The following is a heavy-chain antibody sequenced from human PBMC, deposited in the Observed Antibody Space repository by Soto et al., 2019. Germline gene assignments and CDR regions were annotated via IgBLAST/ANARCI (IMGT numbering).Heavy chain of an antibody. V-gene: IGHV1-18*01. D-gene: IGHD2-2*01. J-gene: IGHJ4*02. Sequence: QVQLVQSGAEVKKPGASVKVSCKASGYTFTSYGISWVRQAPGQGLEWMGWISAYNGNTNYAQKLQGRVTMTTDTSTSTAYMELRSLRSDDTAVYYCARDGQFAYWSSTSCYGTFDYWGQGTLVTVSS. CDR1: GYTFTSYG. CDR2: ISAYNGNT. CDR3: ARDGQFAYWSSTSCYGTFDY.